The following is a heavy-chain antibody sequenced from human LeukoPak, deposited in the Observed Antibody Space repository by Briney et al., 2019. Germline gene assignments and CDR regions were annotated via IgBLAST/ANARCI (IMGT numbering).Heavy chain of an antibody. V-gene: IGHV4-59*01. J-gene: IGHJ2*01. CDR1: SGSISSYY. CDR2: IYYSGST. Sequence: SETLSLTCTVSSGSISSYYWSWIRQPAGKGLEWIGYIYYSGSTNYNPSLKSRVTISVDTSKNQFSLKLSSVTAADTAVYYCARDPLRLGSGYGWYFDLWGRGTLVTVSS. CDR3: ARDPLRLGSGYGWYFDL. D-gene: IGHD3-22*01.